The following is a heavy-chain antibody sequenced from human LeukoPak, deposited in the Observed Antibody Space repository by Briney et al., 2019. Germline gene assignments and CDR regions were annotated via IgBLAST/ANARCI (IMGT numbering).Heavy chain of an antibody. CDR1: GFTFSSYW. D-gene: IGHD3-3*01. Sequence: GGSLRLSCAASGFTFSSYWMHWVRQAPGKGLVWVSRINSDGSSTSYADSVKGRFTISRDNAKNTLYLQMNSLRAEDTAVYYCARDPSARDYDFWSGYSTGDAFDIWGQGTMVTVPS. CDR2: INSDGSST. V-gene: IGHV3-74*01. CDR3: ARDPSARDYDFWSGYSTGDAFDI. J-gene: IGHJ3*02.